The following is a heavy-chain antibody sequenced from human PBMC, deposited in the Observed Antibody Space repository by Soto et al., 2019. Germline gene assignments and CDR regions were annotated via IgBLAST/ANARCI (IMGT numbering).Heavy chain of an antibody. CDR2: IIPILGIA. J-gene: IGHJ6*02. CDR3: ARGGGIYCGGDCYSDYYYGMDV. Sequence: QVQLVQSGAEVNKPGSSVKVSCKASGGTFSSYTISWVRQAPGQGLEWMGRIIPILGIANYAQKFQGRVTITADKSTSTAYMELSSLRSEDTAVYYCARGGGIYCGGDCYSDYYYGMDVWGQGTTVTVSS. V-gene: IGHV1-69*02. CDR1: GGTFSSYT. D-gene: IGHD2-21*02.